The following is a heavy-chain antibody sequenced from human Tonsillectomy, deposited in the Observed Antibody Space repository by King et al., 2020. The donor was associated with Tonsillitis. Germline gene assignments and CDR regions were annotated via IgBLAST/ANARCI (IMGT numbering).Heavy chain of an antibody. D-gene: IGHD3-10*01. CDR2: ISYDGSNK. J-gene: IGHJ6*02. Sequence: VQLVESGGGVVQPGRSLRLSCAASGFTFSTYPMHWVRQAPGKGLEWVAVISYDGSNKYYADSVKGRFTISRDNSKNTLYLQMNSLRTEDSAVYYCARGDYGSGNSYDYYNDMDVWGQGITVSVSS. CDR3: ARGDYGSGNSYDYYNDMDV. V-gene: IGHV3-30-3*01. CDR1: GFTFSTYP.